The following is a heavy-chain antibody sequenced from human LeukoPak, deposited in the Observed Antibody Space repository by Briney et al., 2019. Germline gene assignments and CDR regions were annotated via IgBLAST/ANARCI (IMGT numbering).Heavy chain of an antibody. CDR1: GFTFSNAW. J-gene: IGHJ6*04. Sequence: GGSLRLSCAASGFTFSNAWMSWVRQAPGKGLEWVGRIKSKTDGGTTDYAAPVKGRFTISRDDSKNTLYLQMNSLKTEDTAVYYCWAAAAYYYYYGMDVRGKGTTVTVS. D-gene: IGHD6-13*01. CDR2: IKSKTDGGTT. V-gene: IGHV3-15*01. CDR3: WAAAAYYYYYGMDV.